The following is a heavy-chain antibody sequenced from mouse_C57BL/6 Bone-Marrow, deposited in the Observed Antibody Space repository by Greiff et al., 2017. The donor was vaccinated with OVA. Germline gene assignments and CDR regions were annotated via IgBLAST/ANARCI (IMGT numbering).Heavy chain of an antibody. CDR2: IDPSDSYT. CDR3: ARRGNSHWYFDV. CDR1: GYTFTSYW. J-gene: IGHJ1*03. V-gene: IGHV1-69*01. D-gene: IGHD2-1*01. Sequence: VQLQQPGAELVMPGASVKLSCKASGYTFTSYWMHWVKQRPGQGLEWIGEIDPSDSYTNYNQKFKGKSTLTVDKSSSTAYMQLSSLTSEDSAVYYCARRGNSHWYFDVWGTGTTVTVSS.